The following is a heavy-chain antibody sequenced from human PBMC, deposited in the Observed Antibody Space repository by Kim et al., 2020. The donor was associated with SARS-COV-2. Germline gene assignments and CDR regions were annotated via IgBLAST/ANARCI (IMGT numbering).Heavy chain of an antibody. CDR2: MYYSGRT. CDR1: GGSISSTSYY. D-gene: IGHD3-10*01. J-gene: IGHJ4*02. Sequence: SETLSLTCTVSGGSISSTSYYWAWIRQPPGKGLEWIGNMYYSGRTFYNPSLKSRVTVSVDTSNNQFSLKLSSVTAADTAVYYCARYYGSGSYCDSGGEGTLVAVSS. V-gene: IGHV4-39*01. CDR3: ARYYGSGSYCDS.